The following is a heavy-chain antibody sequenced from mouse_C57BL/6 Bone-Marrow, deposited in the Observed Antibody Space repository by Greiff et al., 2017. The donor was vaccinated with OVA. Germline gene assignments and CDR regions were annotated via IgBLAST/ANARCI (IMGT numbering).Heavy chain of an antibody. CDR3: TRRDKSYYAMDY. CDR2: IYPGNSDT. Sequence: VQLQQSGTVLTRPGASVKMSCKTSGYTFTSYWMHWVKQRPGQGLEWIGAIYPGNSDTSYNQKFKGKAKLTAVTSASTAYMELSSLTNEDSAVYYCTRRDKSYYAMDYWGQGTSVTVSS. J-gene: IGHJ4*01. D-gene: IGHD3-3*01. V-gene: IGHV1-5*01. CDR1: GYTFTSYW.